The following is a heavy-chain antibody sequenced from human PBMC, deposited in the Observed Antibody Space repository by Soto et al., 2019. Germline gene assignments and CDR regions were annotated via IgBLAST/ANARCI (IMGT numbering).Heavy chain of an antibody. V-gene: IGHV4-34*01. D-gene: IGHD3-10*01. CDR3: AFGGYYYYYGMDA. Sequence: KTXETLSLTCAVDGWSFSGYYWSWIRQPPGKGLEWIGEINHSGSTNYNPSLKSRVTISVDTSKNQFSLKLSSVTAADTAVYYCAFGGYYYYYGMDAWGQGTTVTVSS. CDR2: INHSGST. J-gene: IGHJ6*02. CDR1: GWSFSGYY.